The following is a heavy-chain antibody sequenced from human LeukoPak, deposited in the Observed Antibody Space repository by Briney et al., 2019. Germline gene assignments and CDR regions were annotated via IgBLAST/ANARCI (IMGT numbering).Heavy chain of an antibody. CDR1: GGTFSSYA. CDR2: IIPIFCTA. D-gene: IGHD5-24*01. CDR3: ARARSRDGYNFGLTRATIDAFDI. J-gene: IGHJ3*02. V-gene: IGHV1-69*05. Sequence: AVKVSCKASGGTFSSYAISWVRQAPGQGLEWMGGIIPIFCTANYAQKLQGRVTITTDESTSTAYMELSSLRSEDTAVYYWARARSRDGYNFGLTRATIDAFDIWGQGTMVTVSS.